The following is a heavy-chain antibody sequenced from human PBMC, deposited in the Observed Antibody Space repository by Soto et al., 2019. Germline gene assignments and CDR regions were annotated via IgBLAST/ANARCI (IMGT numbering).Heavy chain of an antibody. V-gene: IGHV4-34*01. D-gene: IGHD5-18*01. CDR1: SGSLTDHY. CDR2: INHSGIT. Sequence: PSETLSLTCVVFSGSLTDHYCTWIRQTPGKGLEWIGEINHSGITDYNPSLKSRVTLSLDTSKNQFSLKVTALTAADTAVYYCARGKPSGYRFGPRNFFYYGMDVWGQGPRSPSP. J-gene: IGHJ6*02. CDR3: ARGKPSGYRFGPRNFFYYGMDV.